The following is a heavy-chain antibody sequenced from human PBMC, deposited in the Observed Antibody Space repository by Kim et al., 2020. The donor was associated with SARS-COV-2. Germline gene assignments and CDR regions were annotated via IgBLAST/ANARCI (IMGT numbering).Heavy chain of an antibody. Sequence: SETLSLTCSVSGGSTTSSSFYWGWVRQPPGKGLEWIGNIYYTGDTYYNPSLKSRVTISINTSKHQFSLRVTSLTAADTAIYFCARPGRAVTGVSFDSWGQEALVTVSS. CDR2: IYYTGDT. J-gene: IGHJ4*02. V-gene: IGHV4-39*01. D-gene: IGHD6-19*01. CDR3: ARPGRAVTGVSFDS. CDR1: GGSTTSSSFY.